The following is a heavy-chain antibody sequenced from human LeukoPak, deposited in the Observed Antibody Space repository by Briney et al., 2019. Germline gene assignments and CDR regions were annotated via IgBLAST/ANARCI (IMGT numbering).Heavy chain of an antibody. Sequence: ASVKVSCKASGYTLTSYGISWVRQAPGQGLEWMGWISAYNGNTNYAQKLQGRVTMTTDTSTSTAYMELRSLRSDDTAVYYCARGKYYYDSSGYYYLIDYWGQGTLVTVSS. V-gene: IGHV1-18*01. CDR2: ISAYNGNT. J-gene: IGHJ4*02. CDR3: ARGKYYYDSSGYYYLIDY. D-gene: IGHD3-22*01. CDR1: GYTLTSYG.